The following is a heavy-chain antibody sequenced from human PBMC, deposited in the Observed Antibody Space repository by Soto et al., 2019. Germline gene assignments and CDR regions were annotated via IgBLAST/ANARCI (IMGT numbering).Heavy chain of an antibody. CDR2: IYYSGRT. CDR3: AREGYSGSYYDY. V-gene: IGHV4-59*01. CDR1: GGSISSYY. D-gene: IGHD1-26*01. Sequence: QVQLQESGPGLVKPSETLSLTCTVSGGSISSYYWSWIRQPPGKGLEWIGYIYYSGRTNYNPSLKIRVTISVDTSKNQFSLKLSSVTAADTAVYYCAREGYSGSYYDYWGQGTLVTVSS. J-gene: IGHJ4*02.